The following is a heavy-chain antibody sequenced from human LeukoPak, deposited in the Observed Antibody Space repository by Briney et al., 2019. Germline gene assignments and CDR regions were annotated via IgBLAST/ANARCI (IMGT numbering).Heavy chain of an antibody. CDR2: ISSEGGIK. V-gene: IGHV3-30*01. CDR1: GFLFTSSA. Sequence: GGSLRLSCAASGFLFTSSAMRWVRQAPGKGLEWVGFISSEGGIKYYADSVKGRFTISTDNATNSLYLQMTSLRADDTAVHYCATDCSGSSCGPYACDTWGKGTMVTVSS. J-gene: IGHJ3*02. CDR3: ATDCSGSSCGPYACDT. D-gene: IGHD2-15*01.